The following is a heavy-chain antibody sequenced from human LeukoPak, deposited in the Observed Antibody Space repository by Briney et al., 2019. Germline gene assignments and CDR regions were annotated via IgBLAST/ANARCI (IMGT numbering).Heavy chain of an antibody. CDR3: AKFDSSSPYYFDY. J-gene: IGHJ4*02. Sequence: GGSLRLSCAASGFTFSSYSMNWVRQAPGKGLEWVSYISSSSNTIYYADSVKGRFTISRDNSKNTLYLQMNSLRAEDTAVYYCAKFDSSSPYYFDYWGQGTLVSVSS. CDR1: GFTFSSYS. V-gene: IGHV3-48*01. CDR2: ISSSSNTI. D-gene: IGHD6-6*01.